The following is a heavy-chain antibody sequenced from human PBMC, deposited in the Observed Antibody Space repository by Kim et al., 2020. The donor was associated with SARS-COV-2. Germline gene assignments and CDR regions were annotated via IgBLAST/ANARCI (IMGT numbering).Heavy chain of an antibody. CDR1: GFTFGDYA. V-gene: IGHV3-9*01. Sequence: GGSLRLSCAASGFTFGDYAMHWVRQAPGKGLEWVSGISWNSGSIGYADSVKGRFTISRDNAKNSLYLQMNSLRAEDTALYYCAKGHSSSRRGSYYFDYWGQGTLVTVSS. CDR3: AKGHSSSRRGSYYFDY. CDR2: ISWNSGSI. J-gene: IGHJ4*02. D-gene: IGHD6-13*01.